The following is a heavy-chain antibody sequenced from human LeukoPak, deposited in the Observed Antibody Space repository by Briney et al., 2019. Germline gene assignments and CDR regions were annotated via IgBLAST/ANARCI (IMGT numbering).Heavy chain of an antibody. V-gene: IGHV3-66*01. Sequence: GGSLRLSCAASGFTVNSNYMSWVRQAPGKGLEWVSLIYSGGSTYYADSVKGRFTISSDNSKNTLYLQMNSLRAEDTAVYYCARGRCDSCYYFDYWGQGTLVTVSS. CDR1: GFTVNSNY. D-gene: IGHD2-15*01. CDR2: IYSGGST. CDR3: ARGRCDSCYYFDY. J-gene: IGHJ4*02.